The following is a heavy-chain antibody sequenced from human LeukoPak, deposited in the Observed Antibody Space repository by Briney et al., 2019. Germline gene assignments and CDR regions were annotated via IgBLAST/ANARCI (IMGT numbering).Heavy chain of an antibody. CDR3: ARTRRDGYNDYYYYYMDV. V-gene: IGHV4-4*07. CDR1: GGSISSYY. J-gene: IGHJ6*03. D-gene: IGHD5-24*01. CDR2: IYTSGST. Sequence: PSETLSLTCTVSGGSISSYYWSWIRQPAGKGLEWIGRIYTSGSTNYNPSLKSRVTMSVDTSKNRFSLKLSSVTAADTAVYYCARTRRDGYNDYYYYYMDVCGKGTTATVSS.